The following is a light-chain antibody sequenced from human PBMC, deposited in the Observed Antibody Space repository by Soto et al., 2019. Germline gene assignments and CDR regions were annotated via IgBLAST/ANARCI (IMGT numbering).Light chain of an antibody. CDR1: SSDVGGYNF. V-gene: IGLV2-8*01. CDR2: EVN. J-gene: IGLJ1*01. Sequence: QSVLTQPPSASGSPGQSVTISCTGTSSDVGGYNFVSWYQQYPGKVPKLMVYEVNKRPSGVPDRFSGSTSGNTASLTVSGLQAEDEADYYCTSYAGGTNVFVTGTKLTVL. CDR3: TSYAGGTNV.